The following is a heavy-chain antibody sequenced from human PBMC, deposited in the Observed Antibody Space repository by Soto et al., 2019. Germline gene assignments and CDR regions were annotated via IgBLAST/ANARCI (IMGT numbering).Heavy chain of an antibody. D-gene: IGHD5-18*01. J-gene: IGHJ4*02. CDR2: IYYSGST. CDR3: ARIRGGYSYGYDVPYYFDY. V-gene: IGHV4-61*01. Sequence: SETLSLTCTVSGGSVSSGSYYWSWIRQPPGKGLEWIGYIYYSGSTNYNPSLKSRVTVSVDTSKNQFSLKLSSVTAADTAVYYCARIRGGYSYGYDVPYYFDYWGQGTLVTVSS. CDR1: GGSVSSGSYY.